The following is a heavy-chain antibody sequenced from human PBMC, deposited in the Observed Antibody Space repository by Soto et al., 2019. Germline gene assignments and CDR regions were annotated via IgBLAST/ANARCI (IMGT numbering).Heavy chain of an antibody. CDR2: IYPGDSNT. D-gene: IGHD3-3*02. CDR1: GYRFVSYW. Sequence: PGESLKISCKGSGYRFVSYWIGWVRQMPGKGLEWMGIIYPGDSNTRYSPSFQGQVTISADKSISTAYLQWTSLKASDTAMYYCARAPHFWSGSYYMDVWGKGTTVTVSS. CDR3: ARAPHFWSGSYYMDV. V-gene: IGHV5-51*01. J-gene: IGHJ6*03.